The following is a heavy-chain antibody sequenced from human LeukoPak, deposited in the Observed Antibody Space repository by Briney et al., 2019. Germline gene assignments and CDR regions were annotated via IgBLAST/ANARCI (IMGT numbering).Heavy chain of an antibody. CDR2: LISIFGST. CDR1: GGSFSAYT. D-gene: IGHD1-1*01. Sequence: SVKVSYKSSGGSFSAYTVSWWRQAPGQGLEWMGKLISIFGSTDYAQNFQGRLTITTDELATTAYMELSGLRSDDTATFYCARESPTTWTLWGQGTLVTVSS. V-gene: IGHV1-69*05. J-gene: IGHJ4*02. CDR3: ARESPTTWTL.